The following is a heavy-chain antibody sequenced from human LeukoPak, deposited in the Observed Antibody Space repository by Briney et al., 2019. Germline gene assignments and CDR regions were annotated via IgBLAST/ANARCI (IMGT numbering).Heavy chain of an antibody. CDR3: ARDTAGWYGGFDP. CDR2: IYYSGST. J-gene: IGHJ5*02. Sequence: SETLSLTCTVSGGSISSYYWSWIRQPPGKGLEWIGYIYYSGSTNYNPSLKSRVTISVDTSKNQFSLKLSSATAADTAVYYCARDTAGWYGGFDPWGQGTLVTVSS. D-gene: IGHD6-19*01. CDR1: GGSISSYY. V-gene: IGHV4-59*01.